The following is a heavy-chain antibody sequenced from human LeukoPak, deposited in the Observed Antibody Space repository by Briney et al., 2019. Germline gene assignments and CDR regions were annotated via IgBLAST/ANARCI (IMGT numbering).Heavy chain of an antibody. CDR3: ARRYGSGSYYGNWFDP. J-gene: IGHJ5*02. Sequence: ASVKVSCKASGYTFTGYYMHWVRQAPGQGLEWMGWINPNSGGTNYAQKFQGRVTMTRDTSISTAYMELSRLRSDDTAVYYCARRYGSGSYYGNWFDPWGQGTLVTVSS. CDR2: INPNSGGT. V-gene: IGHV1-2*02. CDR1: GYTFTGYY. D-gene: IGHD3-10*01.